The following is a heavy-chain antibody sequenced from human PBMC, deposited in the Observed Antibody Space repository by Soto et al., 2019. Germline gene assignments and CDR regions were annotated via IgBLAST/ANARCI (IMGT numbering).Heavy chain of an antibody. D-gene: IGHD6-25*01. V-gene: IGHV3-74*01. J-gene: IGHJ4*02. Sequence: EVQLVESGGGLVQPGGSLRLSCAASGCTLSSYWMHWVRQAPGKGLVWVSRINSDGSSTSYADSVKGRFTISRDNAKNTLYLQINSLRVEDTAVYYCARERAATSTDFDFWGQGTLVTVSS. CDR2: INSDGSST. CDR3: ARERAATSTDFDF. CDR1: GCTLSSYW.